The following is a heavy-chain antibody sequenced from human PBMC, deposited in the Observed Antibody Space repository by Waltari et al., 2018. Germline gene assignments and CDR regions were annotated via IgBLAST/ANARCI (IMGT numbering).Heavy chain of an antibody. V-gene: IGHV3-7*01. CDR3: ARDTQQWLVLGYFDY. CDR1: GFTFSSYW. Sequence: EVQLVESGGGLVQPGGSLSLSCAASGFTFSSYWMSWVRQAPGKGLEWVANIKQDGSEKYYVDSVKGRFTISRDNAKNSLYLQMNSLRAEDTAVYYCARDTQQWLVLGYFDYWGQGTLVTVSS. J-gene: IGHJ4*02. CDR2: IKQDGSEK. D-gene: IGHD6-19*01.